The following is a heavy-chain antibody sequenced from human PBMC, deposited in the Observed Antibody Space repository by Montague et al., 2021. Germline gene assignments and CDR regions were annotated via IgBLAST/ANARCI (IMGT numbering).Heavy chain of an antibody. Sequence: SLRLSCAASGFTSSSYVMHWARQAPGKGLVWVSRISHDGTVTTYADSVKGRFTISRDNAKNTLFLQMNSLRAEDTAVYYCTRDVNWDLFDYWGQGALVTLSS. D-gene: IGHD7-27*01. CDR3: TRDVNWDLFDY. CDR1: GFTSSSYV. J-gene: IGHJ4*02. V-gene: IGHV3-74*01. CDR2: ISHDGTVT.